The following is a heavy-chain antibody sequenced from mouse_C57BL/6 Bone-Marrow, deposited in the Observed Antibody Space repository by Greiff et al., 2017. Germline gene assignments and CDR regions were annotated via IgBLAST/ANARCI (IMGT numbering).Heavy chain of an antibody. Sequence: VQLKESGPELVKPGASVKISCKASGYSFTGYYMNWVKQSPEKSLEWIGEINPSTGGTTYNQKFKAKATLTVDKSSSTAYMQLKSLTSEDSAVYYCARFYDGYYDAMDYWGQGTSVTVSS. J-gene: IGHJ4*01. CDR2: INPSTGGT. CDR1: GYSFTGYY. CDR3: ARFYDGYYDAMDY. D-gene: IGHD2-3*01. V-gene: IGHV1-42*01.